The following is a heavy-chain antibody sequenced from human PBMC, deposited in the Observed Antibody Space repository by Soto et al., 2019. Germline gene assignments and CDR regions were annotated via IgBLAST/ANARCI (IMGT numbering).Heavy chain of an antibody. J-gene: IGHJ3*01. D-gene: IGHD2-2*01. CDR3: ARDLISGSYGSTLLGWAFDF. V-gene: IGHV1-18*04. CDR1: GYTFTSYG. Sequence: ASVKVSCKASGYTFTSYGIRWVRQAPGQGLEWMGWISAYNGNTNYAQQLQGRVTMTTDTSTSTAYMELRSLGSDDAAVYYCARDLISGSYGSTLLGWAFDFWGQGTMVTVSS. CDR2: ISAYNGNT.